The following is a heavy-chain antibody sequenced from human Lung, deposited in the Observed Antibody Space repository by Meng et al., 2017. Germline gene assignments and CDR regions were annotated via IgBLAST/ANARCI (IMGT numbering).Heavy chain of an antibody. CDR3: ARGLGEAVVPRTMFDY. V-gene: IGHV4-4*02. CDR2: IYHSGGT. J-gene: IGHJ4*02. CDR1: GGSISSSNW. D-gene: IGHD2-2*01. Sequence: VALQESGPGRVKPSGTLSLPCGVSGGSISSSNWWSWVRQPPGKGLEWIGEIYHSGGTKYNPSLKSRVTISVDKSKNQFSLKLSSVTAADTAVYYCARGLGEAVVPRTMFDYWGQGTLVTVSS.